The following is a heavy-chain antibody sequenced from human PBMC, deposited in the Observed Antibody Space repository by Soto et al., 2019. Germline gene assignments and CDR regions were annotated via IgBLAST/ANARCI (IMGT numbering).Heavy chain of an antibody. CDR3: ASHYDMWSGYLSPVDY. CDR1: GFTFSDYW. V-gene: IGHV3-11*01. D-gene: IGHD3-3*01. CDR2: IDTSGTKI. J-gene: IGHJ4*02. Sequence: PGGSLRLSCAASGFTFSDYWMNWVRQAPGKGLEWVAVISYIDTSGTKIYYADSVKGRFTITRDNAKNSLYLEMNSLRDEDTAVYYCASHYDMWSGYLSPVDYWGQGTLVTVSS.